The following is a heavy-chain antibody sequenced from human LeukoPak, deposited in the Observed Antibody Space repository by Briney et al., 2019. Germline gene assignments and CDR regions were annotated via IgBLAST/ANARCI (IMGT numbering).Heavy chain of an antibody. V-gene: IGHV4-59*01. CDR2: IYFTGNT. Sequence: PSETLSLTCIVSGGSISNYYWSWIRQPPGGGLEWIGYIYFTGNTNYNPSLKSRVTIILDTSKNQFSLRPSSVTAADTAVYYCARGIDTAMDYYFDFWGQGTLVTVSS. D-gene: IGHD5-18*01. CDR1: GGSISNYY. CDR3: ARGIDTAMDYYFDF. J-gene: IGHJ4*02.